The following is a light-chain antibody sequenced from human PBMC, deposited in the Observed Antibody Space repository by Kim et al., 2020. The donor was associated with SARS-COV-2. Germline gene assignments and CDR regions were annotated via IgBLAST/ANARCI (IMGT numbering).Light chain of an antibody. Sequence: QSVLTQPPSASGTPGRGVTITCSGSSANINRTFVCCYQQLPGTPPKLIIFRNYQRPSGFPDRFSASKSGTSASLAISGLLSEEEADYYCASWDDSLSAHYVFGTGTKVTVL. CDR3: ASWDDSLSAHYV. CDR1: SANINRTF. V-gene: IGLV1-47*01. J-gene: IGLJ1*01. CDR2: RNY.